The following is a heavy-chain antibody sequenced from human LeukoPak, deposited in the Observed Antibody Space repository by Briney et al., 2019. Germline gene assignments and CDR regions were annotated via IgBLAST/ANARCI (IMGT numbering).Heavy chain of an antibody. D-gene: IGHD2-2*01. Sequence: SETLSLTCTVSGGSISSYYWSWIRQPPGKGLEWIGYMYYSGSTNYNPSLKSRVTISVDTSKNQFSLKLSSVTAADTAVYYCAREVGTSWFDPWGQGTLVTVSS. V-gene: IGHV4-59*12. CDR2: MYYSGST. J-gene: IGHJ5*02. CDR1: GGSISSYY. CDR3: AREVGTSWFDP.